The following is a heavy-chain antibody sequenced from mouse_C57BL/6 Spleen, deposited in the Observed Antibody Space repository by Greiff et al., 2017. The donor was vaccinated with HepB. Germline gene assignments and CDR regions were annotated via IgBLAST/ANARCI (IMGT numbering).Heavy chain of an antibody. D-gene: IGHD2-3*01. V-gene: IGHV1-69*01. Sequence: VQLQQPGAELVMPGASVKLSCKASGYTFTSYWMHWVKQRPGQGLEWIGEIDPSDSYTNYNQKFKGKSTLTVDKSSSTAYMQLSSLTSEDSAVYYCARRVGDGYYVDYWGQGTTLTVSS. CDR2: IDPSDSYT. CDR3: ARRVGDGYYVDY. CDR1: GYTFTSYW. J-gene: IGHJ2*01.